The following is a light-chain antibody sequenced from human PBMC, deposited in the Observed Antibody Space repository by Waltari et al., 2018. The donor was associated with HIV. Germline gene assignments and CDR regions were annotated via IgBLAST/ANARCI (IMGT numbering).Light chain of an antibody. Sequence: QSVLPQPPSASGTPGQRVTISCSGSSSNIGSNTVNWYQQFPGTAPKVLIYSHSHRPSGVPDRFSGSRSGTSASLAISGLQSEDEADYYCAAWDDSLNGPVFGGGTKLTVL. CDR3: AAWDDSLNGPV. V-gene: IGLV1-44*01. J-gene: IGLJ3*02. CDR2: SHS. CDR1: SSNIGSNT.